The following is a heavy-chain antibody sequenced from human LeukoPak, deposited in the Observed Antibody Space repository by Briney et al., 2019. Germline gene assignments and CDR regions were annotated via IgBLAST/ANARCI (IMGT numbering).Heavy chain of an antibody. D-gene: IGHD3-10*01. J-gene: IGHJ4*02. CDR3: ASDAPSGGFDY. V-gene: IGHV3-7*01. Sequence: GGSLRLSCAASGFTFNTYWMSWVRQAPGKGLEWVANIKQDGSEKYYVDSVKGRFTISRDNAKNSLYLQMNSLRVEDTAVYYCASDAPSGGFDYWGQGTLVTVSS. CDR2: IKQDGSEK. CDR1: GFTFNTYW.